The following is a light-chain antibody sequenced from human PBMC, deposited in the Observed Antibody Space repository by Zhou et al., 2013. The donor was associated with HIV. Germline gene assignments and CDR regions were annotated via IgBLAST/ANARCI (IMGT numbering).Light chain of an antibody. J-gene: IGKJ5*01. CDR1: QSISSY. V-gene: IGKV1-17*01. CDR3: QQHNAYPIT. CDR2: AAS. Sequence: DIQMTQSPSSLSASVGDRVTITCRASQSISSYLNWYQQKPGKAPKLLIYAASSLQSGVPSRFSGGGSGTEFTLTISSLQPEDFATYYCQQHNAYPITFGQGTRLDIK.